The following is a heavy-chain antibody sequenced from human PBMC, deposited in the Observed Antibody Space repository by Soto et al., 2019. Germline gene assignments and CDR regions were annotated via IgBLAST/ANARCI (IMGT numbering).Heavy chain of an antibody. D-gene: IGHD2-21*02. J-gene: IGHJ4*02. CDR3: AREFQPEVVTATKDTL. Sequence: LRLSCAASGFTFSSYAMSWVRQAPGKGLEWVSAISGSGGSTYYADSVKGRFTISRDNSKNTLYLQMNSLRAEDTAVYYCAREFQPEVVTATKDTLWGQGALVTVSS. CDR1: GFTFSSYA. V-gene: IGHV3-23*01. CDR2: ISGSGGST.